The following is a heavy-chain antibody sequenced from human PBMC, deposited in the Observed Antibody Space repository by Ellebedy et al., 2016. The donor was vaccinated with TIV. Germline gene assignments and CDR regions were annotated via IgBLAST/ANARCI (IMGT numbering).Heavy chain of an antibody. J-gene: IGHJ6*02. Sequence: PGGSLRLSCAASGFTFSSYAMSWVRQAPGKGLEWVSAISGSGDSPHYADSVKGRFTISRDTSKNTLFVQMNSLRADDTAVYYCAKDRALSGPGRSPVPYYYGMDVWGQGTTVTVSS. CDR2: ISGSGDSP. D-gene: IGHD3-10*01. CDR3: AKDRALSGPGRSPVPYYYGMDV. V-gene: IGHV3-23*01. CDR1: GFTFSSYA.